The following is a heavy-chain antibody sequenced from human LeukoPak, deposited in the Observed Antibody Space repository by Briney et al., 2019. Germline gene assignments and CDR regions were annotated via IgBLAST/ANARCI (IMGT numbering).Heavy chain of an antibody. V-gene: IGHV4-39*01. D-gene: IGHD3-3*01. CDR1: GGSITSSSYY. CDR3: ARQSAIFALHYYYMDV. CDR2: IYYSGST. J-gene: IGHJ6*03. Sequence: SETLSLTCTVSGGSITSSSYYWGWIRQPPGKGLEWIGSIYYSGSTYYNPSLKSRVTISVDTSKNQFSLKLSSVTAADTAVYYCARQSAIFALHYYYMDVWGKGTTVTVSS.